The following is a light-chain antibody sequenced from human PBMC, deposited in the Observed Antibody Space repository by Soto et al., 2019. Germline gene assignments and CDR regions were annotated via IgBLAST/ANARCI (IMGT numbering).Light chain of an antibody. CDR3: CSYASSSSYV. CDR1: TSDVGGYHL. J-gene: IGLJ1*01. Sequence: QSVLTQPASVSGSPGQSLTISGSGTTSDVGGYHLVSWYQQHTAKAPKLLIYEGTQRPSGVSSRFSGSKSGNTASLTISGLQAEDEADYYCCSYASSSSYVFGTGTKVTV. CDR2: EGT. V-gene: IGLV2-23*01.